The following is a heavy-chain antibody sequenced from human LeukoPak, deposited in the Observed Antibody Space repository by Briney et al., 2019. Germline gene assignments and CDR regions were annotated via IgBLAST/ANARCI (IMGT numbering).Heavy chain of an antibody. J-gene: IGHJ4*02. CDR2: IYYTGST. CDR3: ARHLRPYYDSSGYPYYFDY. D-gene: IGHD3-22*01. Sequence: SETLSLTCTVSGGSISSYWSWMRQPPAKGLEWIGYIYYTGSTNYNPSLKSRVTISVDTSKNQFSLKLSSVTAADTAVYYCARHLRPYYDSSGYPYYFDYWGQGILVTVSS. V-gene: IGHV4-59*08. CDR1: GGSISSY.